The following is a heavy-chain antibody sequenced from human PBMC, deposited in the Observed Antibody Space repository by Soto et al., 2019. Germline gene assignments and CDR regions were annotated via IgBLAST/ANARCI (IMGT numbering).Heavy chain of an antibody. CDR3: AKVNYLYCSSTSCYGGYALAI. CDR2: ISGSGGST. D-gene: IGHD2-2*01. CDR1: GFTFSSYA. Sequence: GGSLRLSCAASGFTFSSYAMSWVRQAPGKGLEWVSAISGSGGSTYYADSVKGRFTISRDNSKNTLYLQMNSLRAEDTAVYYCAKVNYLYCSSTSCYGGYALAIWGQGTMVTVSS. J-gene: IGHJ3*02. V-gene: IGHV3-23*01.